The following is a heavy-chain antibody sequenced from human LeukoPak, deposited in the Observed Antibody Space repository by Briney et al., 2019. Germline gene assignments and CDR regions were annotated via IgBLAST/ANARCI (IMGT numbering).Heavy chain of an antibody. D-gene: IGHD1-14*01. CDR2: IYVTGNYI. V-gene: IGHV3-21*06. J-gene: IGHJ4*02. CDR1: GFTFNRFS. CDR3: AREFNTIGNFDY. Sequence: GGSLRLSCATSGFTFNRFSFRWVRQAPGKGLEWVASIYVTGNYINYADSVKGRVTISRDNAKNSVYLQMNSLRAEDTAVYYCAREFNTIGNFDYWGQGALVTVCS.